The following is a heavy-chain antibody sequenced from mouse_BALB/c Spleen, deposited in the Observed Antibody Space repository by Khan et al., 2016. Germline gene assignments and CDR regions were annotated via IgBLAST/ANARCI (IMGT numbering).Heavy chain of an antibody. Sequence: EVELVESGGGLVKPGGSLKLSCAASGFTFSDYAMSWVRQTPEKRLEWVASISTGGTTHYPDSMKGRFTISRDIARNVLYLQMSSLRSDDTGMYYCSREENAMDYWGQGTSVTVSS. V-gene: IGHV5-6-5*01. CDR1: GFTFSDYA. CDR3: SREENAMDY. J-gene: IGHJ4*01. CDR2: ISTGGTT.